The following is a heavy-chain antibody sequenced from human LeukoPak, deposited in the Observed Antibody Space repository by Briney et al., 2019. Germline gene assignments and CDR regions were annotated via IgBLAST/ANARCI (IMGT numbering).Heavy chain of an antibody. J-gene: IGHJ4*02. D-gene: IGHD4-23*01. V-gene: IGHV3-11*04. Sequence: GGSLRLSCAASGFTFNDYYMSWIRQAPGKGLEWISYIGSSGGSINYADSVKGRFTISRDNAKNSLSLQMNSLRAEDTAVYYCARGGGTVVTPLAYWGQGTLVTVSS. CDR3: ARGGGTVVTPLAY. CDR1: GFTFNDYY. CDR2: IGSSGGSI.